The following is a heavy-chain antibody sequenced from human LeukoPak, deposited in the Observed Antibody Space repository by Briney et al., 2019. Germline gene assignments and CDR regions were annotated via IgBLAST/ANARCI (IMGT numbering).Heavy chain of an antibody. CDR2: IWYDGSNK. J-gene: IGHJ4*02. V-gene: IGHV3-33*01. CDR3: ARDADYYDSSGSFDY. CDR1: GFTFSSYG. D-gene: IGHD3-22*01. Sequence: PGGSLRLSCAASGFTFSSYGMHWVRQAPGKGLEWVAVIWYDGSNKYYADSVKGRFTISRDNSKNTLYLQMNSLRAEDTVVYYCARDADYYDSSGSFDYWGQGTLVTVSS.